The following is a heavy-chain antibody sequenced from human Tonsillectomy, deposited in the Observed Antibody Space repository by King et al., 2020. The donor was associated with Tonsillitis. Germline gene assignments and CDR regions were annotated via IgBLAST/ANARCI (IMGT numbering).Heavy chain of an antibody. CDR1: GASISTSRYY. D-gene: IGHD3-10*01. Sequence: QLQESGPGLVKPSETLFLTCSVSGASISTSRYYWGWIRQPPGKGLEWIGSIYYSGSTYYNPSLKSRVTISEAMSKNQFSLMLNSVTASDTAVYYCARRGTGMCYYDVDVGGNGTTVTVSS. J-gene: IGHJ6*03. V-gene: IGHV4-39*01. CDR3: ARRGTGMCYYDVDV. CDR2: IYYSGST.